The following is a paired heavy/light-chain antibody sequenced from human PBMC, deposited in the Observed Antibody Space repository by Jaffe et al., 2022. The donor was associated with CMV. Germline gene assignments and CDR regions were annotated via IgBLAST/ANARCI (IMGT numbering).Light chain of an antibody. CDR2: KAS. J-gene: IGKJ2*01. CDR1: QTLVHSDGTTY. Sequence: DIVLTQTPLSSPVTLGQPASISCRSSQTLVHSDGTTYLSWLQQRPGQPPRLLIFKASNRFSGVPDRFSGSGAGTDFTLKISRVEAEDVGVYYCTQGTQFPFTFGQGTKLEI. CDR3: TQGTQFPFT. V-gene: IGKV2-24*01.
Heavy chain of an antibody. CDR1: GFTFSSFS. J-gene: IGHJ5*02. V-gene: IGHV3-74*02. D-gene: IGHD6-19*01. Sequence: EVQLVESGGGLVQPGGSLRLSCAASGFTFSSFSMYWVRQAPGKGLVQVSRINDDGSIASYADSVKGRFTISRDNAKNTLHLQMNSLRVEDTAVYYCGSPYSSGAWGQGTLVTVSS. CDR2: INDDGSIA. CDR3: GSPYSSGA.